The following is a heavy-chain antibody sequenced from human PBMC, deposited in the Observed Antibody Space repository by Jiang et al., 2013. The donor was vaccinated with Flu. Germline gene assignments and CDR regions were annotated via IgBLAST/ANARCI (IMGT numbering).Heavy chain of an antibody. V-gene: IGHV1-3*01. D-gene: IGHD3-22*01. J-gene: IGHJ3*02. CDR3: ARESTYKYGRSGYLNLGGTLDI. CDR2: INGGNGHT. Sequence: VRQAPGQRLEWIGWINGGNGHTRYSQNFQDRINITRDTSAKTGYMELSSLRSEDTAVYHCARESTYKYGRSGYLNLGGTLDIWGQGTAVTVSS.